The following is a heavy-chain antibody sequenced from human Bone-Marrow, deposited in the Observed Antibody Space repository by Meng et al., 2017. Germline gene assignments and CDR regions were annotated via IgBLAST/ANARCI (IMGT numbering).Heavy chain of an antibody. CDR1: GYIFTNYD. CDR2: ISAYNGNT. V-gene: IGHV1-18*01. Sequence: QVQLVQSGADVKKPGASVRVTCKASGYIFTNYDLNWVRQAAGQGPEWMGWISAYNGNTNYAQKLQGRVTMTTDTSTSTAYMELRSLRSDDTAVYYCARDLGGDDWGQGTLVTVSS. D-gene: IGHD3-10*01. CDR3: ARDLGGDD. J-gene: IGHJ4*02.